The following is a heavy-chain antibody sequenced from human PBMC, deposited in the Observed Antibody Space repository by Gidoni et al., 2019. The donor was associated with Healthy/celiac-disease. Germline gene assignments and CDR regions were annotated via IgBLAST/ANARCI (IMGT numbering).Heavy chain of an antibody. V-gene: IGHV5-51*03. Sequence: EVQLVQSGAEVKKPGESLKISCKGSDYSFTNFWNCWVLQMPGKGLEWIGIIYPGDSDTRYSPSFQGKVTISADKSISTAYLQWSSLKASDTDMYYCTKTGYGSGWGDSWGQGTLVTVSS. CDR3: TKTGYGSGWGDS. J-gene: IGHJ4*02. CDR1: DYSFTNFW. D-gene: IGHD6-19*01. CDR2: IYPGDSDT.